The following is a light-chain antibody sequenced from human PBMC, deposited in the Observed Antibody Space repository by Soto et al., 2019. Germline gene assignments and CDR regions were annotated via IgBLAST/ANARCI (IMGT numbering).Light chain of an antibody. V-gene: IGKV3-15*01. CDR1: QSLNRD. J-gene: IGKJ1*01. CDR2: GAS. Sequence: EIVLTQSPATLSLSPGERATLSCRVSQSLNRDLAWYQQKPGQSPRLLIFGASIRATGIPARFSGSGSGTEFTLTIGSLQSEDCALYYCQQYNNWPGTFGQGTKVDIK. CDR3: QQYNNWPGT.